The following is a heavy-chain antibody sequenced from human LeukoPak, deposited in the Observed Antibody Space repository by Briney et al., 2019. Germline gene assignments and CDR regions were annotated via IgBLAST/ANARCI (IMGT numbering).Heavy chain of an antibody. CDR1: GFTFDDYT. Sequence: PGGSLRLSCAASGFTFDDYTMHWVRHAPGKGLEWVSVISWNGGTTYYADSVKGRFTISRDNSENSLYLQMNSLRTDDTALYYCAKGNTGTYYDDWFDPWGQGTLVIVSS. CDR3: AKGNTGTYYDDWFDP. V-gene: IGHV3-43*01. J-gene: IGHJ5*01. D-gene: IGHD1-26*01. CDR2: ISWNGGTT.